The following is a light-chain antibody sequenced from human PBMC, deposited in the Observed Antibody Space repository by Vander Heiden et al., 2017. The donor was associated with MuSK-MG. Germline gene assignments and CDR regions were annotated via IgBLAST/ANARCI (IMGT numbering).Light chain of an antibody. CDR2: DNN. J-gene: IGLJ2*01. CDR1: GSKIANNY. CDR3: ATGHSGLSVVV. Sequence: SVFTQPPSVPTAPGPTVTTPCSGSGSKIANNYVSWYRQGPGEALKLLLYDNNKRPSGIPDRFSGSKSATSATLGSTGLQTGDEATYYCATGHSGLSVVVFGGGTNLIVL. V-gene: IGLV1-51*01.